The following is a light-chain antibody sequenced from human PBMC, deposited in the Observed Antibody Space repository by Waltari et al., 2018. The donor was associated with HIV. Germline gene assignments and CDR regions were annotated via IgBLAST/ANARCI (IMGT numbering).Light chain of an antibody. CDR2: NDS. CDR1: ALSKQY. V-gene: IGLV3-25*03. J-gene: IGLJ2*01. CDR3: QSTDSSATRGV. Sequence: SDDLTQPPSVSVSPGQTARITCSGDALSKQYAYWYQQKAGQAPLLVIYNDSERPSGIPERFSGSNSGTTVTLTINGVQAEDEGDYYCQSTDSSATRGVFGCGTKLTVL.